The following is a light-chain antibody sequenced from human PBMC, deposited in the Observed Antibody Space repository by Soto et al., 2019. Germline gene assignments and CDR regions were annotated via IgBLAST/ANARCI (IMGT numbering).Light chain of an antibody. Sequence: QSELTQPPSVSAAPGQKVTISCSGSSSNIGNNYVSWYQQLPGTAPKLLIYDNNKRPSGIPDRFSGSKSGTSATLGITGLQTGDEADYYCGTWDSSLSAEVFGGGTKLTVL. V-gene: IGLV1-51*01. CDR3: GTWDSSLSAEV. CDR2: DNN. CDR1: SSNIGNNY. J-gene: IGLJ3*02.